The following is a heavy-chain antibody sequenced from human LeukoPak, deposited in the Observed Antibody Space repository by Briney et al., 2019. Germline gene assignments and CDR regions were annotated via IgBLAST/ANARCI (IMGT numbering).Heavy chain of an antibody. Sequence: GASVKVSFKASGYTFTGYYMHWVRQAPGQGLEWMGWINPNSGGTNYSQKFQGRVTMTRDTSISTAYMGLSRLRSDDTAVYYCARASYGGSQGEYNWFDPWGQGTLVTVSS. D-gene: IGHD4-23*01. CDR2: INPNSGGT. CDR3: ARASYGGSQGEYNWFDP. CDR1: GYTFTGYY. V-gene: IGHV1-2*02. J-gene: IGHJ5*02.